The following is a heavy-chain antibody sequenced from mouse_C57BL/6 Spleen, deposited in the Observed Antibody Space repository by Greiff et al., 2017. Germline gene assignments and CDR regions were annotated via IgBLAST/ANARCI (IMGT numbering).Heavy chain of an antibody. CDR2: IDPEDGEN. J-gene: IGHJ2*01. CDR1: GFNIKDYY. V-gene: IGHV14-2*01. CDR3: ARSDPLWD. Sequence: EVQLQQSVAELVKPGASVKLSCTASGFNIKDYYMHWVKQRTEQGLGWIGRIDPEDGENKYAPKFQGKATITADTSSNTAYLQLSGLTSEDTAVYYCARSDPLWDWGQGTTLTVSS.